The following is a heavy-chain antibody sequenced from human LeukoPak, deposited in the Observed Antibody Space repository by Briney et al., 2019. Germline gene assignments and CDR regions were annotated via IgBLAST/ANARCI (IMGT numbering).Heavy chain of an antibody. CDR3: AAQRGIAMVSRSYYYYYMDV. V-gene: IGHV1-69*05. CDR1: GGTFSSYA. Sequence: SVKVSCKASGGTFSSYAISWVRQAPGQGLEWMGGIIPIFGTANYAQKFQGRVTITTDESTSTAYMELSSLRSEDTAVYYCAAQRGIAMVSRSYYYYYMDVWGKGTTVTVSS. J-gene: IGHJ6*03. CDR2: IIPIFGTA. D-gene: IGHD5-18*01.